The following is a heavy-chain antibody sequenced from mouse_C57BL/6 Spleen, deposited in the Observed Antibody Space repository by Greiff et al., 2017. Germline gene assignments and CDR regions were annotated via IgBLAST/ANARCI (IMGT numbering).Heavy chain of an antibody. CDR1: GFNIKDYY. Sequence: EVQLQESGAELVKPGASVKLSCTASGFNIKDYYMHWVKQRTEQGLEWIGRIDPEDGETKYAPKFQGKATITADTSSNPAYLQLSSLTSEDTAVYYCAGSYGSSLAWFAYWGQGTLVTVSA. CDR2: IDPEDGET. D-gene: IGHD1-1*01. V-gene: IGHV14-2*01. J-gene: IGHJ3*01. CDR3: AGSYGSSLAWFAY.